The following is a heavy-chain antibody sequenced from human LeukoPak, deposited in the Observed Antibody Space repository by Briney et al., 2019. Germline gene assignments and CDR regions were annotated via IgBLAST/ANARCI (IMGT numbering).Heavy chain of an antibody. D-gene: IGHD7-27*01. Sequence: SETLSLTCAVYGASFSYDYWSWIRQAPGKGLEWIGEINHSGSITYNPSLKSRVTISAEKSKSQFSLRLTSVTAADTAVYYCAKGVWAPRLDSRGQGTLVTVSS. V-gene: IGHV4-34*01. CDR3: AKGVWAPRLDS. J-gene: IGHJ5*01. CDR2: INHSGSI. CDR1: GASFSYDY.